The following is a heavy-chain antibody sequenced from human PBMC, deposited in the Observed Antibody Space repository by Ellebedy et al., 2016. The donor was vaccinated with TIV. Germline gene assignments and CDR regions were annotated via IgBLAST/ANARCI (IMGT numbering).Heavy chain of an antibody. CDR2: ISNSGEST. V-gene: IGHV3-23*01. CDR1: GFTFNSFA. D-gene: IGHD1-26*01. J-gene: IGHJ4*02. Sequence: PGGSLRLSCVASGFTFNSFAMSWVRQAPGKGLEWVSTISNSGESTNNADSGKGRFTIPRDNSKNTLYLQMNGLRAEDTAVYYCAKDRIVGARKFDDWGQGTLVTVSS. CDR3: AKDRIVGARKFDD.